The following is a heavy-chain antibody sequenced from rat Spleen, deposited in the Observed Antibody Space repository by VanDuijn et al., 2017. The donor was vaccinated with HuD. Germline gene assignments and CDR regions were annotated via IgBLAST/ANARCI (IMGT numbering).Heavy chain of an antibody. V-gene: IGHV5-19*01. CDR3: VTDKTVASYWYFDF. D-gene: IGHD1-1*01. CDR1: GFSFRNSG. Sequence: EVQLVESGGGLVQPGRSLKLSCAAPGFSFRNSGMHWIRQAPAKGLEWVASISPSGGNTYHRDSVKGRFTISRDNAKSTLYLQMDSLRSEDTATYHCVTDKTVASYWYFDFWGPGTMVTVSS. CDR2: ISPSGGNT. J-gene: IGHJ1*01.